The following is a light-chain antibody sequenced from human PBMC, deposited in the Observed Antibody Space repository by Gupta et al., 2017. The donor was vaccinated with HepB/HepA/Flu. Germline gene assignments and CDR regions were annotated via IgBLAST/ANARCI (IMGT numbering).Light chain of an antibody. Sequence: EIVLTQFPDFHSVTPKEKVTITCRASQNIGTSLHWYQQKPDQSPKLLIKYSSQSISGVPSRFSGSGSGTDFTLTINSLEAEDVAAYYCYQSRSLPRTFGQGTKVEIK. V-gene: IGKV6D-21*02. J-gene: IGKJ1*01. CDR3: YQSRSLPRT. CDR1: QNIGTS. CDR2: YSS.